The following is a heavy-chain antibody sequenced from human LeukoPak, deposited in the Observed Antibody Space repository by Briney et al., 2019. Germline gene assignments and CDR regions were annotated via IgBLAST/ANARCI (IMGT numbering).Heavy chain of an antibody. Sequence: SETLSLTCTVSNGSLNGYYWGWIRQPPGKGLEWLGYLYYIGNTNYNPSLKSGVTIAVDTAKNQFSLWLSSVTAADTAVYHCARQRQSLWFGKLSSYFDYWGQGTLVTVSS. D-gene: IGHD3-10*01. J-gene: IGHJ4*02. V-gene: IGHV4-59*08. CDR1: NGSLNGYY. CDR3: ARQRQSLWFGKLSSYFDY. CDR2: LYYIGNT.